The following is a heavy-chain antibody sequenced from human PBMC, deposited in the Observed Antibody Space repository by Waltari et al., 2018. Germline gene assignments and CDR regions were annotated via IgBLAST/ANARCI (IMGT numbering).Heavy chain of an antibody. CDR1: GYTFTGYY. Sequence: QVQLVQSGAEVKKPGASVKVSCKASGYTFTGYYMHWVRQAPGQGLEWMGRINPNSGGTNYAQKFQGRVTMTRDTSISTAYMELSRLRSDDTAVYYCARARSIAARPGRFDPWGQGTLVTVSS. CDR2: INPNSGGT. D-gene: IGHD6-6*01. V-gene: IGHV1-2*06. J-gene: IGHJ5*02. CDR3: ARARSIAARPGRFDP.